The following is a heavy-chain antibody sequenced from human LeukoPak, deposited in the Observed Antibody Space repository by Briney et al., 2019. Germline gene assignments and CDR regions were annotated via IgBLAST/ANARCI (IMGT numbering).Heavy chain of an antibody. CDR3: ARGSLWFGELSYYYGMDV. J-gene: IGHJ6*02. Sequence: GGSLRLSCAASGFTFSSYEMNWVRQAPGEGLEWVSYISSSGSTIYYADSVKGRFTISRDNAKNSLYLQMNSLRAEDTAVYYCARGSLWFGELSYYYGMDVWGQGTTVTVSS. CDR1: GFTFSSYE. V-gene: IGHV3-48*03. CDR2: ISSSGSTI. D-gene: IGHD3-10*01.